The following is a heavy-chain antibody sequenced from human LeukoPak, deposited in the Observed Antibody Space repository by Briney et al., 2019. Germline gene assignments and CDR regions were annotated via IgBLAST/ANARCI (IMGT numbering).Heavy chain of an antibody. V-gene: IGHV3-7*01. Sequence: GGSLRLSCAASAFTFTNYWMSWVRQAPGKGLEWVANIKEDGSEKFYVDSVKGRFTISRDNAKNSLYLQMNSLRAEDTAVYYCVRDNCTGTSCHHFDYWGQGTLVTVSS. J-gene: IGHJ4*02. CDR3: VRDNCTGTSCHHFDY. D-gene: IGHD2-2*01. CDR2: IKEDGSEK. CDR1: AFTFTNYW.